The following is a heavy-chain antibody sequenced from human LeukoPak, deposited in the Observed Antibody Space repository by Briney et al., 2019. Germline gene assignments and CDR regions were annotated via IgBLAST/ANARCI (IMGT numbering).Heavy chain of an antibody. V-gene: IGHV5-10-1*01. J-gene: IGHJ5*02. CDR3: ARREGDWFDP. CDR1: GYTFTSYW. Sequence: GESLKISCQGSGYTFTSYWISWVRQMPGKGLGYMGRIDPSDSYTNYSPSFQGHVTISADKSISTAYLQWSSLKASDTAMYYCARREGDWFDPWGQGTLVTVSS. CDR2: IDPSDSYT.